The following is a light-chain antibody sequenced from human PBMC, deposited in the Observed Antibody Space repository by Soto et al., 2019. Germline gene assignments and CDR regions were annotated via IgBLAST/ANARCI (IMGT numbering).Light chain of an antibody. CDR2: DNN. Sequence: QSVLTQPPSVSAAPGQKVTISCSGSSSNIGNNYVSWYQQLPGTAPKLLIYDNNKRPSGIPDRFSGSKSGTSATLGITGLQTGDEADYYCGTWDSSLSGYVLGNGTKVTVL. J-gene: IGLJ1*01. CDR1: SSNIGNNY. V-gene: IGLV1-51*01. CDR3: GTWDSSLSGYV.